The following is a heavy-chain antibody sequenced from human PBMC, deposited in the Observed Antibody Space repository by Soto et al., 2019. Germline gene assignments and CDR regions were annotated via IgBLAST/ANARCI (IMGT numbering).Heavy chain of an antibody. CDR3: ARDFGCYYDSSGCYFDY. D-gene: IGHD3-22*01. CDR2: IYYSGST. Sequence: SETLSLTCTVSGGSISSGGYYWSWIRQHPGKGLEWIGYIYYSGSTYYNPSLKSRVTISVDTSKNQFSLKLSSVTAADTAVYYCARDFGCYYDSSGCYFDYWGQGTLVTVSS. CDR1: GGSISSGGYY. V-gene: IGHV4-31*03. J-gene: IGHJ4*02.